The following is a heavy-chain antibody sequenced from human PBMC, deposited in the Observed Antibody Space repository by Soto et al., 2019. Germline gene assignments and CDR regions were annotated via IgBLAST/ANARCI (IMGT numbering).Heavy chain of an antibody. J-gene: IGHJ6*02. Sequence: QVQLVQSGAEVKEPGHSVRVSCEASGYTFTAYYIHWVRQAPGQGLEWMGWINPKFGDTTYAQDFQGRVSMTRDMSISTVYMELSRLTSDDTAIYYCARNMDYYYGPGSGNGHGFWGQGTTVTVFS. CDR2: INPKFGDT. CDR3: ARNMDYYYGPGSGNGHGF. V-gene: IGHV1-2*02. D-gene: IGHD3-10*01. CDR1: GYTFTAYY.